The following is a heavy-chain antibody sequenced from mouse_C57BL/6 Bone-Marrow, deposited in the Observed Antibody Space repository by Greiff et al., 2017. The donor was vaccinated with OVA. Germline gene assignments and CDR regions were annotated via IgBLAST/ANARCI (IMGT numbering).Heavy chain of an antibody. CDR3: ARHEDWYFDV. CDR2: IDPSDSYT. Sequence: VQLQQSGAELVRPGTSVKLSCKASGYTFTSYWMHWVKQRPGQGLEWIGVIDPSDSYTNYNQKFKGKATLTVDTSSSTAYMQLSSLTSEDSAVYYCARHEDWYFDVWGTGTTVTVSS. J-gene: IGHJ1*03. V-gene: IGHV1-59*01. CDR1: GYTFTSYW.